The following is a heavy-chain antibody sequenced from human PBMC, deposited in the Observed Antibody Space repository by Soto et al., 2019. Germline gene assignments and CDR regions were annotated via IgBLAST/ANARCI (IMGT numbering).Heavy chain of an antibody. Sequence: QVQLVQSGAEVKKPGSSVKVSCKASGGTFSSYAISWVRQAPGQGLEWRGGIIPIFGTANYTQKFQDRVTITADESTSTAYMELSSLRSEDTAVYYCARDRDGYNPGGSWGQGTLVTVSS. CDR3: ARDRDGYNPGGS. V-gene: IGHV1-69*12. D-gene: IGHD5-12*01. CDR1: GGTFSSYA. CDR2: IIPIFGTA. J-gene: IGHJ5*02.